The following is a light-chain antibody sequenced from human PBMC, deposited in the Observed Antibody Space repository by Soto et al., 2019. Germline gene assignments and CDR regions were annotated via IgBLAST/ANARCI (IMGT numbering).Light chain of an antibody. J-gene: IGKJ4*01. Sequence: DIQMTQSPSSVSASVGDRVTITCRASQDINNWLAWYQQKPGKAPKLMIYTTSSLQSGVPSRFSGSGSRTDFTLTISSLQPEDFATHYCQQANSFPLTFGGGTKVEIK. CDR3: QQANSFPLT. CDR1: QDINNW. V-gene: IGKV1D-12*01. CDR2: TTS.